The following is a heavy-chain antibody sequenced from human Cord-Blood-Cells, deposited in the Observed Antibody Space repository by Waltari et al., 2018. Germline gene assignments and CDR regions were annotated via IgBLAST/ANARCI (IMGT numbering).Heavy chain of an antibody. J-gene: IGHJ4*02. CDR3: SRGGNVVVPAAIEEIDY. D-gene: IGHD2-2*01. CDR1: GGSFSGSY. CDR2: INHSGST. V-gene: IGHV4-34*01. Sequence: QVQLQQWGAGLLRPSETLSLPWAAYGGSFSGSYWSWIRQPPGKGLEWIGEINHSGSTNYHPSLKSRVTISVDTSKNRFSLRLSSVTAADTAVYYCSRGGNVVVPAAIEEIDYWGQVTLGTVSS.